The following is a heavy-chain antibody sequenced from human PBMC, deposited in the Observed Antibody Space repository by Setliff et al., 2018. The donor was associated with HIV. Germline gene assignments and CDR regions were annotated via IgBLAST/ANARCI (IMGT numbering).Heavy chain of an antibody. J-gene: IGHJ5*02. CDR3: ARDRTFVMGTPPFDP. V-gene: IGHV1-3*01. D-gene: IGHD3-16*01. CDR1: GFIFADYA. CDR2: INAYNGDT. Sequence: ASVKVSCKTSGFIFADYAIHWVRQAPGQRLEWMAWINAYNGDTKYSQRFKDRISVTRDTHTRTVYMELRSLRSEDTSVYYCARDRTFVMGTPPFDPWGQGTLVTSP.